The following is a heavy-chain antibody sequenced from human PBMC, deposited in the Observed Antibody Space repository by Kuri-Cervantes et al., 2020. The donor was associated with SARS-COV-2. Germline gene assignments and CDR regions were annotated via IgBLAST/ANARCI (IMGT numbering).Heavy chain of an antibody. Sequence: GVSLRLSCAASGFTFSTYAMHWVRQAPGKGLEYVSAISSNGGSTYYADSVMGRFTISRDNSKNTLYLQMGSLRAEDMAVYYCARDEWLGIWGQGTLVTVSS. CDR2: ISSNGGST. V-gene: IGHV3-64*02. CDR3: ARDEWLGI. CDR1: GFTFSTYA. D-gene: IGHD5-12*01. J-gene: IGHJ4*02.